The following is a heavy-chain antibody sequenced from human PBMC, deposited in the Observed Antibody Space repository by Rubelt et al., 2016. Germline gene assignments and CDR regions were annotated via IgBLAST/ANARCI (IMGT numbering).Heavy chain of an antibody. V-gene: IGHV3-7*01. CDR2: INQDGSER. CDR1: GFTFSNFW. CDR3: ARGGAARPDF. Sequence: EVQLVESGGGWVQPGGSLRLSCVASGFTFSNFWMSWVRQAPGKGLEWVANINQDGSERYYVASVHGRFTISRDNAETSLYLQMNSLRAEDTAVYYCARGGAARPDFWGQGTLVTVSS. J-gene: IGHJ4*02.